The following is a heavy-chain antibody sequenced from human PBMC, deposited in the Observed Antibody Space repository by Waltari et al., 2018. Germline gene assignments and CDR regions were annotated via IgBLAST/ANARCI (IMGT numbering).Heavy chain of an antibody. V-gene: IGHV3-33*01. J-gene: IGHJ3*02. CDR1: GFTFTSYG. Sequence: QVQLVESGGGVVQPGRSLRLSCAASGFTFTSYGMHWVRQAPGKGLEWVAVIWYDGSNKYYADSVKGRFTISRDNSKNTLYLQMNSLRAEDTAVYYCARETTVTHPGAFDIWGQGTMVTVSS. D-gene: IGHD4-17*01. CDR2: IWYDGSNK. CDR3: ARETTVTHPGAFDI.